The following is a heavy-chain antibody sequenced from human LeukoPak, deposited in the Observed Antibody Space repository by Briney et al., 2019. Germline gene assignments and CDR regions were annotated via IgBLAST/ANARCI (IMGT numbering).Heavy chain of an antibody. J-gene: IGHJ6*03. CDR1: GYSFTGYY. V-gene: IGHV1-2*02. D-gene: IGHD2-8*01. CDR3: ARGPNHYYHMDV. CDR2: INPCGGVT. Sequence: ASMKVSCNASGYSFTGYYLHGGRQAPGQGLEWMGWINPCGGVTKSAQRFHGRVTMTTYKSINTVYMELSRLTSDDTAVYFCARGPNHYYHMDVWGTGTTVTVSS.